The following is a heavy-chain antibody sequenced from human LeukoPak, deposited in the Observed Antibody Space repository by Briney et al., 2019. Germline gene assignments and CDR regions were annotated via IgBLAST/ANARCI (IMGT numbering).Heavy chain of an antibody. CDR1: GYTFTSYG. V-gene: IGHV1-18*01. D-gene: IGHD3-10*01. J-gene: IGHJ4*02. CDR3: AREVGGGKWYYGSGSPTPYYFDY. CDR2: ISAYNGNT. Sequence: ASVKVSCKASGYTFTSYGISWVRQAPGQGLEWMGWISAYNGNTNYAQKLQGRVTMTTDTSTSTAYMELRSLRSDDTAVYYCAREVGGGKWYYGSGSPTPYYFDYWGQGTLVTVSS.